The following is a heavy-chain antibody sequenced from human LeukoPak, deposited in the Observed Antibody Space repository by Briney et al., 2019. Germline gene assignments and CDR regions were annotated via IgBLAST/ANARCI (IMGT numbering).Heavy chain of an antibody. J-gene: IGHJ5*02. CDR2: IQFDESNK. CDR1: GFTFSSYG. D-gene: IGHD2-2*01. V-gene: IGHV3-30*02. CDR3: AKDRCSSTSCPNWFDP. Sequence: SGGSLRLSCAASGFTFSSYGMHWVRQAPGKGLEWVAFIQFDESNKYYADSVKGRFAISRDNSKNTLYLQMNSLTPEDTAVYYCAKDRCSSTSCPNWFDPWGQGTLVTVSS.